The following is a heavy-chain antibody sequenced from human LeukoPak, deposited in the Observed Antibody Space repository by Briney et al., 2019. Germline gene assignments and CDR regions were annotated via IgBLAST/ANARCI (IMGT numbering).Heavy chain of an antibody. Sequence: GGSLRLSCAASGFTFSSYAMSWVRQAPGKGLEWVSAISGSGGSTYYADSVKGRFTISRDNSENTLYLQMNSLRAEDTAVYYCAKDQTEYYYDSSGYPYWGQGTLVTVSS. J-gene: IGHJ4*02. CDR1: GFTFSSYA. CDR3: AKDQTEYYYDSSGYPY. D-gene: IGHD3-22*01. CDR2: ISGSGGST. V-gene: IGHV3-23*01.